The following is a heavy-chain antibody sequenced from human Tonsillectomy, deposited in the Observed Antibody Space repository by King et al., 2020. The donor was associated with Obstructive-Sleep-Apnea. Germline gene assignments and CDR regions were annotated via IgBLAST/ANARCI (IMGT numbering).Heavy chain of an antibody. CDR2: MRFDGSNK. CDR3: AKAQIYYYYGLDV. V-gene: IGHV3-30*02. CDR1: GFTFSNYG. Sequence: VQLVESGGGVVQPGRSLRLSCAAPGFTFSNYGMHWVRQAPGKGLEWVVFMRFDGSNKYYADSVKGRFTISRDNSKNTLYLQMNSLRTEDTAVYYCAKAQIYYYYGLDVWGQGTTVTVSS. J-gene: IGHJ6*02.